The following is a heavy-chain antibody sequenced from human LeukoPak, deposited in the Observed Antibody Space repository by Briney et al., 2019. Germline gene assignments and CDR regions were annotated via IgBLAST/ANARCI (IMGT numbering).Heavy chain of an antibody. CDR3: AKDPNPFYDFWSGYK. Sequence: GGSLRLSCVASGFTFTGHTMTWLRQAPGKGLEWVSIIGGRDERTYYADSVQGRFTISRDNSKNILYLQMNSLRAEDTAVYYCAKDPNPFYDFWSGYKWGQGTLVTVSS. J-gene: IGHJ4*02. CDR2: IGGRDERT. V-gene: IGHV3-23*01. D-gene: IGHD3-3*01. CDR1: GFTFTGHT.